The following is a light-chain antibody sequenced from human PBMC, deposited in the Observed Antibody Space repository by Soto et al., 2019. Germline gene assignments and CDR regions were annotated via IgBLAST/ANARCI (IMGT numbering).Light chain of an antibody. CDR2: GAS. V-gene: IGKV3-15*01. CDR3: QQYNNWPFPSWT. CDR1: QSVSSN. Sequence: EIVMTQSPATLSVSPGERATLSCRASQSVSSNLAWYQQKPGQAPRLLIYGASPRATCIPARFSGSGSGTEFTLTISSLQSEDFAVYYCQQYNNWPFPSWTFGQGTKVEIK. J-gene: IGKJ1*01.